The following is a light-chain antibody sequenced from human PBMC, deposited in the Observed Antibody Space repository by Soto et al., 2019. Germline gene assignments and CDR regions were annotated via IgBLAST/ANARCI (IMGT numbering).Light chain of an antibody. Sequence: QLVLTQSPSASASLGASVKLTCTLSSGHSSYAIAWHQQQPEKGPRYLMKLNSDGRHSKGDGIPDRFSGSSSGAERYLTISSLQYEDEADYYCQTWGTGIRVFGGGTKLTVL. CDR3: QTWGTGIRV. V-gene: IGLV4-69*01. CDR1: SGHSSYA. CDR2: LNSDGRH. J-gene: IGLJ3*02.